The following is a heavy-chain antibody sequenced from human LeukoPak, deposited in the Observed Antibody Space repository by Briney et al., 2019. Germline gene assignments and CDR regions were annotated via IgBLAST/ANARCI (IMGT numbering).Heavy chain of an antibody. CDR3: VREVDWNGPFDY. D-gene: IGHD1-1*01. CDR1: GDSVPSNSAA. Sequence: SQTLSLTFAISGDSVPSNSAAWNWIRQSPSRGLEWLGRTYYRSKWYTDYAVSVKSRITINPDTSKNQFSLQLNSVTPEDTAVYCCVREVDWNGPFDYWGQGTLVTVSS. J-gene: IGHJ4*02. V-gene: IGHV6-1*01. CDR2: TYYRSKWYT.